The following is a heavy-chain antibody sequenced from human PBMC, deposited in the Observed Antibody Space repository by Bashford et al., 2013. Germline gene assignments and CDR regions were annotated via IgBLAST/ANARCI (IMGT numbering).Heavy chain of an antibody. Sequence: VASVKVSCKASGGTFTNYAVSWVRQAPGQGLEWVGGILPSLGITHYTQYLRGRVTISADTSTNTAYVDLSSLRSDDTAVYYCAIHGPVGPSLNGPLFVWGQGTMVTVSS. CDR2: ILPSLGIT. D-gene: IGHD1-26*01. CDR1: GGTFTNYA. V-gene: IGHV1-69*10. CDR3: AIHGPVGPSLNGPLFV. J-gene: IGHJ3*01.